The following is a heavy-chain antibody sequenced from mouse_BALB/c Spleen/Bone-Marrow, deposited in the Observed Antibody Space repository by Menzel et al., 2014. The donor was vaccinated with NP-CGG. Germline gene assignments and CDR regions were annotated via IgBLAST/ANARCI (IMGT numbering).Heavy chain of an antibody. Sequence: SGGGLVKPGGSLKLSCATSGFTFSSYTMSWVRQTPEKRLEWVATISSGGGNTYYPDSVKGRFTISRDNAENNLYLQMSSLRSEDTALYYCARYGSGTFAYWGQGTLVTVSA. V-gene: IGHV5-9*03. CDR1: GFTFSSYT. CDR3: ARYGSGTFAY. J-gene: IGHJ3*01. CDR2: ISSGGGNT. D-gene: IGHD3-1*01.